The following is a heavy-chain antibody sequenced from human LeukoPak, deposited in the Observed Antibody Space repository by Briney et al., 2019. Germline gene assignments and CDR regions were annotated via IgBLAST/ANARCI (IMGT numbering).Heavy chain of an antibody. CDR1: GGSITSAGTSY. CDR3: ARGRGQWLASRD. J-gene: IGHJ4*02. V-gene: IGHV4-39*01. CDR2: VFYTGND. Sequence: PSETLSLTCTVSGGSITSAGTSYWGRLRQLPGKRLEWIGSVFYTGNDYYNPSLESRITIAIDTSRDQFSLNLKSVTAADTAVYFCARGRGQWLASRDWGQGILVTVSS. D-gene: IGHD6-19*01.